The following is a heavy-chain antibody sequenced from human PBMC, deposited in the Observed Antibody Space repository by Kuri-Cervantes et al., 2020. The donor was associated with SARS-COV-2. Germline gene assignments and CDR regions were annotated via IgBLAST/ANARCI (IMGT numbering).Heavy chain of an antibody. J-gene: IGHJ6*02. V-gene: IGHV4-30-4*01. CDR1: GGSISSGDYY. Sequence: SETLSLTCTVSGGSISSGDYYWSRIRQPPGKGLEWIGYIYYSGSTYYNPSLRSRVTISVDTSKNQFSLKLSSVTAADTAVYYCARLSTTTIFGVVIIDAMDVWGQGTTVTVSS. CDR3: ARLSTTTIFGVVIIDAMDV. D-gene: IGHD3-3*01. CDR2: IYYSGST.